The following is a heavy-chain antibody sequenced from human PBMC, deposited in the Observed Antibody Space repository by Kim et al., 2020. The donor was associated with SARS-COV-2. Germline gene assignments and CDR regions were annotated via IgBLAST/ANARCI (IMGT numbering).Heavy chain of an antibody. J-gene: IGHJ6*02. Sequence: SETLSLTCTVSGGSVSSGSYYWSWIRQPPGKGLEWIGYIYYSGSTNYNPSLKSRVTISVDTSKNQFSLKLSSVTAADTAVYYCARLGLERKYYYFGMDVWGQETTVTVSS. V-gene: IGHV4-61*01. CDR2: IYYSGST. CDR3: ARLGLERKYYYFGMDV. D-gene: IGHD1-26*01. CDR1: GGSVSSGSYY.